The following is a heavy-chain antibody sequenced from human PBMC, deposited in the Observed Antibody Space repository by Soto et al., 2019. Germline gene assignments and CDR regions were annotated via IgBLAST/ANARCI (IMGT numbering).Heavy chain of an antibody. J-gene: IGHJ4*02. D-gene: IGHD2-2*01. V-gene: IGHV3-23*01. CDR2: ISANGGST. Sequence: GGSLRLSCAASGFTFSIYTMSWVRQAPGKGLEWVSAISANGGSTDYADSVKGRFTISRDNSKSTLYLQMNSLRAEDTAIYYCARKIVVRPDAMYEGFDYWGQGTLVTVSS. CDR3: ARKIVVRPDAMYEGFDY. CDR1: GFTFSIYT.